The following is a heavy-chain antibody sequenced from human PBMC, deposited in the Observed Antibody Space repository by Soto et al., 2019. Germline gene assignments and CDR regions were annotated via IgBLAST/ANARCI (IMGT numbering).Heavy chain of an antibody. D-gene: IGHD2-2*02. CDR2: IIPIFGTA. V-gene: IGHV1-69*01. Sequence: QVQLVQSGAEVKKPGSSVKVSCKASGGTFSSYAISWVRQAPGQGLEWMGGIIPIFGTANYAHKFQGRVTITADDCTSTAYMELSSLRSEDTAVYYCASSRDIVVVPAAIYFDYWGQGTLVTVSS. J-gene: IGHJ4*02. CDR1: GGTFSSYA. CDR3: ASSRDIVVVPAAIYFDY.